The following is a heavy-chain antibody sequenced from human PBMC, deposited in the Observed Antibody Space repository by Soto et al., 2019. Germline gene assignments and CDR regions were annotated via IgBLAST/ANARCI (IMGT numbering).Heavy chain of an antibody. J-gene: IGHJ5*02. CDR2: IYYSGST. V-gene: IGHV4-39*01. D-gene: IGHD6-19*01. CDR3: ASLYSSGPPNSIDL. CDR1: GGSINSSGYY. Sequence: PSETLSLTCTVSGGSINSSGYYWGWVRQPPGKGLEWIGYIYYSGSTYYNPSLRSRVTISVDTSKNQFSLKLSSVTAADTAVYYCASLYSSGPPNSIDLWGQGTMVTVSS.